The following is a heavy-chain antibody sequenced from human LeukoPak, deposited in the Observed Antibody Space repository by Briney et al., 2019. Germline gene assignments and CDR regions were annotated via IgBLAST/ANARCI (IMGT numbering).Heavy chain of an antibody. CDR3: ARGLKGYSGYDLENYYYYYYMDV. Sequence: SETLSLTCAVYGGSFSGYYWSWIRQPPGKGLEWIGEINHSGSTNYNPSLKSRVTISVDTSKNQFSLKLSSVTAADTAVYYCARGLKGYSGYDLENYYYYYYMDVWGKGTTVTVSS. V-gene: IGHV4-34*01. J-gene: IGHJ6*03. D-gene: IGHD5-12*01. CDR1: GGSFSGYY. CDR2: INHSGST.